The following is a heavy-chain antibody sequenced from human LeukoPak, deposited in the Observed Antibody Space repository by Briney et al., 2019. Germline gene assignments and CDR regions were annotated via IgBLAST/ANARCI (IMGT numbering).Heavy chain of an antibody. CDR2: IRYDGSNK. V-gene: IGHV3-30*02. J-gene: IGHJ4*02. CDR1: GFTFSSYG. D-gene: IGHD2-2*01. CDR3: AMGQYQLLGPSSD. Sequence: PGGSLRLSCAASGFTFSSYGMHWVRQAPGKGLEWVAFIRYDGSNKYYADSVKGRFTISRDNSKNTLYLQMNSLRAEDTAVYYCAMGQYQLLGPSSDWGQGTLVTVSS.